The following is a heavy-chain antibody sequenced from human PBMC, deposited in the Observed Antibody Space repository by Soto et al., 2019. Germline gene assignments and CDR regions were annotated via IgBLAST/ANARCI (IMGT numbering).Heavy chain of an antibody. D-gene: IGHD5-18*01. Sequence: QVQLQESGPGLVKPSETLSLTCTVSGGSISSYYWSWIRQPPGKGLEWIGYIYYSGSTNYNPSLKSRVTSSVDPSKNQFSLKLSSVTAADTAVYYCARDRRRTAMVKPYYYYGMDVWGQGTTVTVSS. CDR3: ARDRRRTAMVKPYYYYGMDV. J-gene: IGHJ6*02. CDR2: IYYSGST. CDR1: GGSISSYY. V-gene: IGHV4-59*01.